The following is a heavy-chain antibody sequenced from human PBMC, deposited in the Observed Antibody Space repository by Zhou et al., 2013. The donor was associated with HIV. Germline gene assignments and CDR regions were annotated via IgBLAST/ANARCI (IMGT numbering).Heavy chain of an antibody. CDR1: GFTFSSYW. CDR2: INSDESST. Sequence: VQLVESGGGLVQPGGSLRLSCVASGFTFSSYWMHWVRQAPGKGLVWVSRINSDESSTNYADSVKGRFTISRDNAKNTLYLQMNSLRAEDTAVYYCARGDGILWFGELADYWGQGTLVTVSS. D-gene: IGHD3-10*01. V-gene: IGHV3-74*01. CDR3: ARGDGILWFGELADY. J-gene: IGHJ4*02.